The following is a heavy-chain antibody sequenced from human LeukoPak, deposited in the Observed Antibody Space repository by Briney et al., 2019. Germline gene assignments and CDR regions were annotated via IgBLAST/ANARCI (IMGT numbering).Heavy chain of an antibody. J-gene: IGHJ4*02. V-gene: IGHV1-69*04. D-gene: IGHD3-3*01. CDR3: ARVGGGYDFWSGYQRYYFDY. Sequence: SVKVSCKASGGTFSSYAISWVRQAPGQGLEWMGRIIPILGIANYAQKFQGRVTITADKSTSTAYMELSSLRSEDTAVYYCARVGGGYDFWSGYQRYYFDYWGQGTLVTVSS. CDR2: IIPILGIA. CDR1: GGTFSSYA.